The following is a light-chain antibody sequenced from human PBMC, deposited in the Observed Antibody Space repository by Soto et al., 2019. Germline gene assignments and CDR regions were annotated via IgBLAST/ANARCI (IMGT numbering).Light chain of an antibody. Sequence: QSALTQPASVSGSPGQSITISCTGTSSDAGSYNLVSWYQQHPGKAPKLMIYEVSKRPSGVSNRFSGSKSGNMASLTISGLQAEDEADYYCCSYAGSSTYVFGPGTKFTVL. CDR3: CSYAGSSTYV. J-gene: IGLJ1*01. CDR1: SSDAGSYNL. CDR2: EVS. V-gene: IGLV2-23*02.